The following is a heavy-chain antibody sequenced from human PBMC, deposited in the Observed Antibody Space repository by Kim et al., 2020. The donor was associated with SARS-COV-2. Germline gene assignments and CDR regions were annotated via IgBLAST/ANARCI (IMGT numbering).Heavy chain of an antibody. V-gene: IGHV5-51*01. Sequence: GESLKISCKGSGYSFTSYWIGWVRQLPGKGLDWMGIIYPGDSDIRYSPSFQGQVTISADKSIRTAYLQWSSLKASDTAMYYCAGYGSGSYRYPFDYWGQGTLVTVSS. CDR2: IYPGDSDI. J-gene: IGHJ4*02. CDR1: GYSFTSYW. D-gene: IGHD3-10*01. CDR3: AGYGSGSYRYPFDY.